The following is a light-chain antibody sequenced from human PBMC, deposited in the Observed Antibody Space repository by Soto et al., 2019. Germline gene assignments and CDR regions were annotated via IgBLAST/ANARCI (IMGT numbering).Light chain of an antibody. CDR3: QQYFYSPLT. Sequence: EVVLTQSPGTLSLSPGARATLSCRASQSVSSNYLAWYQQKPGQAPSRLIYGVSTRATGIPARFSGSGSGTDFSLTIISLEPEDFALYYCQQYFYSPLTFGGGAKVEIK. J-gene: IGKJ4*02. V-gene: IGKV3-20*01. CDR1: QSVSSNY. CDR2: GVS.